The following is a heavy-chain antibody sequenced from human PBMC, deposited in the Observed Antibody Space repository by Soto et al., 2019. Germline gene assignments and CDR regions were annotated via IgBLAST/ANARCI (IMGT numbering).Heavy chain of an antibody. D-gene: IGHD5-18*01. Sequence: QVQLVQSGAEVKKPGSSVKVSCKASGGTFSSYAISWVRQAPGQGLEWMGGIIPIFGTANYAQQFQGRVTITADEHTSRAYRELTSLRSEDTAVFYCAGAVDTSMVPRCDYWGEGTLVTVS. J-gene: IGHJ4*02. CDR2: IIPIFGTA. V-gene: IGHV1-69*01. CDR1: GGTFSSYA. CDR3: AGAVDTSMVPRCDY.